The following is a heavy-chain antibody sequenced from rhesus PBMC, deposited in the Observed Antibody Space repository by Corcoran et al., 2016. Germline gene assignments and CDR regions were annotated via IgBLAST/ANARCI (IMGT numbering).Heavy chain of an antibody. D-gene: IGHD2-21*01. J-gene: IGHJ5-2*02. CDR2: VDPEAGEA. Sequence: EVQLVQSGAEVKKPGASVKISCKASGYTFTDYYLHWVRQAPGKGLEWMGRVDPEAGEADYATKFQDRVTITADTSTDTAYMELSSLRSEDTAMYYCATGYCTGSGCYGGSLDVWGRGVLVTVSS. V-gene: IGHV1-111*02. CDR1: GYTFTDYY. CDR3: ATGYCTGSGCYGGSLDV.